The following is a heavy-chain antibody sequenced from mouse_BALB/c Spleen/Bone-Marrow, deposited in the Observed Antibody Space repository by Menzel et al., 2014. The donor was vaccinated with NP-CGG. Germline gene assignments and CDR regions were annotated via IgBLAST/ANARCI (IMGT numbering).Heavy chain of an antibody. CDR1: GYAFNNYL. V-gene: IGHV1-54*01. Sequence: VQGVESGAELVRPGTSVKVSCKASGYAFNNYLIEWVKQRPGQGLEWIGVVSPGSGGTKYNEKFKGKATLTADKSSSTAYMQLSSLTSDDSAVYFCARCLTGTSAMDYWGQGTSVTVSS. CDR3: ARCLTGTSAMDY. CDR2: VSPGSGGT. J-gene: IGHJ4*01. D-gene: IGHD4-1*01.